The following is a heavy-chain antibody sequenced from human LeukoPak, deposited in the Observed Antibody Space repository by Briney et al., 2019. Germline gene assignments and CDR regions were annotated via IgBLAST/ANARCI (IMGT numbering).Heavy chain of an antibody. J-gene: IGHJ6*03. CDR2: INPNSGGT. Sequence: GASVKVSCKASGGTFSSYAISWVRQAPGQGLEWMGWINPNSGGTNYAQKFQGRVTMTRDTSISTAYMELSRLRSDDTAVYYCARSGAYYDFWSGYQNYYYYYMDVWGKGTTVTVSS. D-gene: IGHD3-3*01. CDR1: GGTFSSYA. V-gene: IGHV1-2*02. CDR3: ARSGAYYDFWSGYQNYYYYYMDV.